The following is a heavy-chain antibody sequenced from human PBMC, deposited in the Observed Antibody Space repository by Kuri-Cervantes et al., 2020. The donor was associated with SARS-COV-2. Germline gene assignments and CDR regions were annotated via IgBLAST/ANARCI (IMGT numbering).Heavy chain of an antibody. J-gene: IGHJ4*02. V-gene: IGHV4-59*01. D-gene: IGHD6-13*01. CDR2: IYYSGST. CDR3: ARAIAAAAPFDY. Sequence: LRLSCTVSGGSISSYYWSWIRQPPGKGLEWIGYIYYSGSTNYNPSLKSRVTISVDTSKNQFSLKLSSVTAADTAVYYCARAIAAAAPFDYWGQGTLVTVSS. CDR1: GGSISSYY.